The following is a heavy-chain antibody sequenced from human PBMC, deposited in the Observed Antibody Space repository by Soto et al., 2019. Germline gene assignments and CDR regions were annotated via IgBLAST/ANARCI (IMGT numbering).Heavy chain of an antibody. CDR2: ISNDGSTT. CDR3: ARDNLAFQGAFDL. V-gene: IGHV3-23*01. D-gene: IGHD3-16*01. CDR1: GFTLSSNS. J-gene: IGHJ4*02. Sequence: GGSMRLSCAASGFTLSSNSMAWVRQAPGKRLQWVSGISNDGSTTFYIDSVRGRFTISRDTSTNTLYLQMDNLRPEDTAVYYCARDNLAFQGAFDLWGQGTLVTVSS.